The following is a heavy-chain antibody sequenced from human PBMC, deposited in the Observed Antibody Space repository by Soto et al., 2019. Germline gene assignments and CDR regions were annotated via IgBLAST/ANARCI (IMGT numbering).Heavy chain of an antibody. CDR1: GFTFSNYG. CDR3: VYGIVSGAFDY. D-gene: IGHD3-10*01. V-gene: IGHV3-33*01. J-gene: IGHJ4*02. CDR2: IWYDGSKQ. Sequence: PGGSLRLSCAASGFTFSNYGMHWVRQAPGKGLEWVAVIWYDGSKQYYAESVKGRFTISRDNSKNTLYLQMNSLRAEDTAAYYCVYGIVSGAFDYWGQGTLVTVSS.